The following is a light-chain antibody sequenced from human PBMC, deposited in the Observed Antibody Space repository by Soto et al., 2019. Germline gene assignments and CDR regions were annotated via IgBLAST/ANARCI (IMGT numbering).Light chain of an antibody. CDR1: QGLSSY. Sequence: DIQLTQSPSFLSASVGDRVTITCRASQGLSSYVAWYQQKPGTAPKLLIYAASSLKRGVPSRFSGGGSGTEFTLTLSSLHPEDVSPYYYQHIKSYRLTFSGGTKVESK. V-gene: IGKV1-9*01. CDR2: AAS. J-gene: IGKJ4*01. CDR3: QHIKSYRLT.